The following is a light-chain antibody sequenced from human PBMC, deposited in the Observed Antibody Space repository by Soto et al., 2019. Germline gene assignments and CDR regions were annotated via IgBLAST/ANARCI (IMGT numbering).Light chain of an antibody. V-gene: IGKV1-39*01. Sequence: IQMTQSPSSLSASVGDRVTVSFRASQGIGNALGWYQQKPGKAPKLLIYAASSLQSGVPSRFSGSGSGTDFTLTISSLQPEDFATYYCQQSYSTPPITFGQGTRLEIK. J-gene: IGKJ5*01. CDR2: AAS. CDR3: QQSYSTPPIT. CDR1: QGIGNA.